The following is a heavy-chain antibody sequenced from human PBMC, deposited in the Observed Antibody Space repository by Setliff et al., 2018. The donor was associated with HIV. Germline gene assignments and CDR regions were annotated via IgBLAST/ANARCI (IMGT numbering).Heavy chain of an antibody. CDR2: IIPNSGDA. CDR1: GGTFSSYV. V-gene: IGHV1-2*02. J-gene: IGHJ6*02. Sequence: ASVKVSCKASGGTFSSYVISWVRQAPGQGLEWMGGIIPNSGDAIYAQNFQGRVTMTRDTSINAAYMELRGLRSDDTAVYYCARNFGLSPSGKYYYYYGMDIWGQGTTVTVSS. CDR3: ARNFGLSPSGKYYYYYGMDI. D-gene: IGHD3-10*01.